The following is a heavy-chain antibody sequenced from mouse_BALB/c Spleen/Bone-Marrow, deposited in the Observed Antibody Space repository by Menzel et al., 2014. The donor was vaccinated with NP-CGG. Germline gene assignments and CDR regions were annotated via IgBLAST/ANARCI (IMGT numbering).Heavy chain of an antibody. Sequence: VKLVESGAELVRPGASVKVSCKASGYTFTNYWINWVRQRPGQGLEWIGNIYPSDSYSNYNQKFKDKATLTVDKSSSTAYMQLSSPTSEDSAVYYCTRRDRYDYYGVDYWGQGTSVTVSS. V-gene: IGHV1S126*01. CDR1: GYTFTNYW. CDR2: IYPSDSYS. CDR3: TRRDRYDYYGVDY. J-gene: IGHJ4*01. D-gene: IGHD2-14*01.